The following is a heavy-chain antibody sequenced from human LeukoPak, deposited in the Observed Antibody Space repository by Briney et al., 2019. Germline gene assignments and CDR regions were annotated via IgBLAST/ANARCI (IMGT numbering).Heavy chain of an antibody. CDR1: GFTFKNFA. J-gene: IGHJ4*02. D-gene: IGHD6-19*01. Sequence: PGGSLRLSCAASGFTFKNFAMSWVRQAPGRGLEWVSSIRGSGGSTYSADSVKGRFTISRDNSKNTLYLQMNSLRADDTAVYYCAKSSSPYTSGYHFDYWGQGTLVTVSS. V-gene: IGHV3-23*01. CDR2: IRGSGGST. CDR3: AKSSSPYTSGYHFDY.